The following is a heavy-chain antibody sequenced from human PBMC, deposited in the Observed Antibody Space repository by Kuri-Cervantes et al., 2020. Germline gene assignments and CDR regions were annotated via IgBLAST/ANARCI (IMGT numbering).Heavy chain of an antibody. D-gene: IGHD3-22*01. CDR3: AKADEDFYDTSGNLDY. CDR1: GFTFSSYA. CDR2: IVHSGGNT. V-gene: IGHV3-23*01. J-gene: IGHJ4*02. Sequence: GGSLRLSCAAYGFTFSSYAMSWVRQAPGKGLEWLSAIVHSGGNTYYADSVKGRFTISRDISKNTLYLQLDGLRGDDTAVYYCAKADEDFYDTSGNLDYWGQGTPVTVSS.